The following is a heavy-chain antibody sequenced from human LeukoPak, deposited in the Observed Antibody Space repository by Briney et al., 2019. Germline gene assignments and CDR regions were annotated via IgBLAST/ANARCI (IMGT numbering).Heavy chain of an antibody. V-gene: IGHV4-30-2*01. CDR1: GDSLSSSTCN. D-gene: IGHD3-22*01. CDR3: ARDQVDYDTPDHFDY. CDR2: ISQSGNS. J-gene: IGHJ4*02. Sequence: PSETLSLTCKVSGDSLSSSTCNWSWIRQPPGKGLEWIGYISQSGNSYFTPSLKSRATISVDRSKNQFSLTLTSVTAADTAVYYCARDQVDYDTPDHFDYWGKGTLVTVSS.